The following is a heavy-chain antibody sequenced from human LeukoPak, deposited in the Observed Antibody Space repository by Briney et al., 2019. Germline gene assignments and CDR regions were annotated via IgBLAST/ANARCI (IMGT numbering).Heavy chain of an antibody. V-gene: IGHV1-2*02. CDR1: GYTFTGYY. D-gene: IGHD6-19*01. Sequence: ASVKVSCKASGYTFTGYYMHWVRQAPGQGLEWMGWINPNSGGTNYAQKFQGRVTMTRDTSISTAYMELSRLRSDDMAVYYCARTAVAGTTHFDYWGQGTLVTVSS. CDR2: INPNSGGT. J-gene: IGHJ4*02. CDR3: ARTAVAGTTHFDY.